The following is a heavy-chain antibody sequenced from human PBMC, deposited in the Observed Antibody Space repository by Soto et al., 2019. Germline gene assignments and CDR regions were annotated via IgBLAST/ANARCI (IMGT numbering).Heavy chain of an antibody. CDR2: INHSGST. V-gene: IGHV4-34*01. J-gene: IGHJ4*02. CDR1: GGSFSGAY. CDR3: AREIRIVGASHAPFDY. D-gene: IGHD1-26*01. Sequence: SETLSLTCAAYGGSFSGAYWTWIRQPPGTGLEWIGEINHSGSTNYNPSLKSRVTISVDTSKNQFSLKLTSVTAADTAVYYCAREIRIVGASHAPFDYWGQGTLVT.